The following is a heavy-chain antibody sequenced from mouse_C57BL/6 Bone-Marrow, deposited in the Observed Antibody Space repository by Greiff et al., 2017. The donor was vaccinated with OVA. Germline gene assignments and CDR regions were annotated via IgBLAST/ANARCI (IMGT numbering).Heavy chain of an antibody. Sequence: QVQLQQPGAELVKPGASVKLSCKASGYTFTSYWMHWVKQRPGQGLEWIGMIHPNSGSTNYNEKFKSKATLTVDKSSSTAYMQLSSLTSEDSAVYYGARGITTVVEDYYAMDDWGQGTSVTVSS. CDR1: GYTFTSYW. CDR3: ARGITTVVEDYYAMDD. J-gene: IGHJ4*01. V-gene: IGHV1-64*01. D-gene: IGHD1-1*01. CDR2: IHPNSGST.